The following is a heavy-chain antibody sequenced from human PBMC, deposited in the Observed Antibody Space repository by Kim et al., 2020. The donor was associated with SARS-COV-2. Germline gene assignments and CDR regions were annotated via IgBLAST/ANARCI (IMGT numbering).Heavy chain of an antibody. CDR3: AAGISTFLNFNFGELDT. CDR1: GFTFTSSA. CDR2: IVVGSGNT. D-gene: IGHD3-10*01. Sequence: SVKVSCKASGFTFTSSAVQWVRQARGQRLEWIGWIVVGSGNTNYAQKFQERVTITRDMSTSTAYMELSSLRSEDTAVYYCAAGISTFLNFNFGELDTWGQGTLVTVSS. V-gene: IGHV1-58*01. J-gene: IGHJ5*02.